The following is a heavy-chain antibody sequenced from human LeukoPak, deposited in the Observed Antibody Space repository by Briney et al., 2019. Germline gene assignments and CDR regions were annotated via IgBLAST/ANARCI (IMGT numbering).Heavy chain of an antibody. Sequence: PGGSLRLSCAASGFTFSSYWMHWVRQVPGKGLVWVSRINSDGSNTNYADSVKGRFTISRDNAKNTLYLQMNSLRAEDTAVYYCARDGAELLGIDYWGQGTLVTVSS. D-gene: IGHD7-27*01. J-gene: IGHJ4*02. CDR3: ARDGAELLGIDY. CDR2: INSDGSNT. V-gene: IGHV3-74*01. CDR1: GFTFSSYW.